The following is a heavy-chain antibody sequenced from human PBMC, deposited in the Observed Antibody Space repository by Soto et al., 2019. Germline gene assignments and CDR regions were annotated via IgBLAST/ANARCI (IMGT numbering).Heavy chain of an antibody. CDR1: GGSISSGGYY. V-gene: IGHV4-31*03. Sequence: QVQLQEPGPGLVKPSQTLSLTCTVSGGSISSGGYYWSWIRQHPGKGLEWIGYLYYGGSTYNNPSLKSRVPISIDSSNDPFPLKACPVTSADKAVYYCANGFGFWGPGSPVTVSS. CDR3: ANGFGF. CDR2: LYYGGST. J-gene: IGHJ2*01. D-gene: IGHD3-10*01.